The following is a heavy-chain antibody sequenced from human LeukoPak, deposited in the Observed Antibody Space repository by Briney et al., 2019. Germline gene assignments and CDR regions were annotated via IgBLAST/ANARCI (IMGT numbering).Heavy chain of an antibody. D-gene: IGHD5-18*01. Sequence: SETLSLTCFVSGYPINIDYSWGWIRQSPGKGLEWIGVISPKGITYYNPSLRGRVSISPDTSKNQFSLKLSSVTAADTAVYYCARYGYSYGSFDYWGQGTLVTVSS. V-gene: IGHV4-38-2*01. CDR1: GYPINIDYS. CDR3: ARYGYSYGSFDY. CDR2: ISPKGIT. J-gene: IGHJ4*02.